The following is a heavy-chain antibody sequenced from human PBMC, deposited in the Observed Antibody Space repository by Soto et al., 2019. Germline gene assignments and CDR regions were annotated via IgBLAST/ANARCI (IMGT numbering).Heavy chain of an antibody. D-gene: IGHD6-19*01. V-gene: IGHV2-26*01. CDR2: IFSNDEK. Sequence: HVTLKESGAVLVKPTETLTLTCTVSGFSLSNGKVGVSWICQPPGKALEWLAHIFSNDEKSYRTSLKSRLTISEDTSKSQVVLTLTHVDSVDTATYYCARILFGRSVAGGYFYMDVWGKGTTVTVSS. CDR1: GFSLSNGKVG. CDR3: ARILFGRSVAGGYFYMDV. J-gene: IGHJ6*03.